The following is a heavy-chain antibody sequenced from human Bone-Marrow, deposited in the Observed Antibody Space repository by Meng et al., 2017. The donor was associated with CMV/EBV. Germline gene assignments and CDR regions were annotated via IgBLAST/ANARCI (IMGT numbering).Heavy chain of an antibody. Sequence: SVKVSCKASGYTFTSYGISWVRQAPGQGLEWMGRIIPILGIANYAQKFQGRVTITADKSTSTAYMELSSLRSEDTAVYYCAIVRGDKPQKYYDYYYGTDVWGQGTTVTVSS. CDR2: IIPILGIA. V-gene: IGHV1-69*04. CDR1: GYTFTSYG. J-gene: IGHJ6*02. D-gene: IGHD2-21*02. CDR3: AIVRGDKPQKYYDYYYGTDV.